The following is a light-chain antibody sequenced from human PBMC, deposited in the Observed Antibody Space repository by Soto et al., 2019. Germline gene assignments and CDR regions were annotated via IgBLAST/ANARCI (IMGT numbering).Light chain of an antibody. J-gene: IGLJ1*01. Sequence: QSALTQPASVSGSPGQSITISCTGTSSDVGGHNYVSWYQQHPGKAPKLMIYEVSNRPSGVSNRFSGSKSGNTASLTISGLQAEDEADYYCSSYISRSRVFGTGTKVTVL. V-gene: IGLV2-14*01. CDR1: SSDVGGHNY. CDR3: SSYISRSRV. CDR2: EVS.